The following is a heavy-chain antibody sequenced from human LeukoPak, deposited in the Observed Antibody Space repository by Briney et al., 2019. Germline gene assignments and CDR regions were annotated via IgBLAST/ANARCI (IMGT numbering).Heavy chain of an antibody. D-gene: IGHD3-10*01. V-gene: IGHV4-34*01. CDR3: ARALRQFGYYYYYMDV. J-gene: IGHJ6*03. CDR1: GGSFSGSY. CDR2: INHSGST. Sequence: SETLSLTCAVYGGSFSGSYWTWIRQPPGKGLEWIGEINHSGSTNYNPSLKSRVTISADTSNNQFSLKLKSVTAADTAVYYCARALRQFGYYYYYMDVWGKGTTVTVSS.